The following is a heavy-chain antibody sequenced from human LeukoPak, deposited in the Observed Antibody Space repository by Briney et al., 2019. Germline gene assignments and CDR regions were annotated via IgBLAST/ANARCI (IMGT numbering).Heavy chain of an antibody. J-gene: IGHJ3*01. CDR3: GRDPNGDYIGAFDF. CDR2: INGNGGRT. CDR1: GFTFSNYA. D-gene: IGHD4-17*01. V-gene: IGHV3-23*01. Sequence: RGSLRLSCAASGFTFSNYAFVWVRQAPGKGLEWVSGINGNGGRTIHADSVKGRFTISRDNSRNTLYLQMNSLRADDTAIYYCGRDPNGDYIGAFDFWGQGTMVSVSS.